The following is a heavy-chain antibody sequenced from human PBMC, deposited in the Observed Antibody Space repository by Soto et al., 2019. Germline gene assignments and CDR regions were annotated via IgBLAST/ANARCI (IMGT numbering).Heavy chain of an antibody. J-gene: IGHJ6*02. Sequence: ASVKVSCKASGYTFTSYDINWVRQATGQGLEWMGWMNPNSGNTGYAQKFQGRVTMTRNTSISTAYMELSSLRSEDTAVYYCARGRSTIFGVVRPYGMDVWGQGTTVTVSS. CDR3: ARGRSTIFGVVRPYGMDV. CDR1: GYTFTSYD. D-gene: IGHD3-3*01. V-gene: IGHV1-8*01. CDR2: MNPNSGNT.